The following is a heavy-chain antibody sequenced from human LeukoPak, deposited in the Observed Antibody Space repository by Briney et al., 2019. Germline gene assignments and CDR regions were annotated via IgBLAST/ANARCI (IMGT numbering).Heavy chain of an antibody. V-gene: IGHV4-34*01. CDR3: ARDRIAVAGYFDY. CDR1: GGSFSGYY. D-gene: IGHD6-19*01. Sequence: SETLPLTCAVYGGSFSGYYWSWIRQPPGKGLEWIGEINHSGSTNYNPSLKSRVTISVDTSKNQFSLKLSSVTAADTAVYYCARDRIAVAGYFDYWGQGTLVTVSS. CDR2: INHSGST. J-gene: IGHJ4*02.